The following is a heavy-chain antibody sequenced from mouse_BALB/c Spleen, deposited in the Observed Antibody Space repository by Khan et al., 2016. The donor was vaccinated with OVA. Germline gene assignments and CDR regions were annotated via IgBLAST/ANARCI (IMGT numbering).Heavy chain of an antibody. CDR1: GYTFTSYT. Sequence: VQLQQSGAELARPGASVKMSCKASGYTFTSYTIHWIKLRPGQGLEWIGYINPSNGYTNYNQKFKDKATLTADKASTTAYMELSSLTSDDSALXYCVRDGAYHRIYGGFAYWGQGTLVTVSA. CDR2: INPSNGYT. D-gene: IGHD1-2*01. J-gene: IGHJ3*01. CDR3: VRDGAYHRIYGGFAY. V-gene: IGHV1-4*01.